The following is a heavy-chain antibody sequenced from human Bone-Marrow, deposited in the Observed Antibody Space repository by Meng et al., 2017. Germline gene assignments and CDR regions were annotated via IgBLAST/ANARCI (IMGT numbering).Heavy chain of an antibody. J-gene: IGHJ3*02. V-gene: IGHV6-1*01. CDR2: TYYRSKWYY. CDR3: ARDPPSLHGGFDI. CDR1: GDSVSSNSAA. Sequence: SETLSLTCAISGDSVSSNSAAWNWIRQSPSRGLEWLGRTYYRSKWYYEYGTSVKSRISINSDTSKNQLSLQLNSVTPEDTAIYYCARDPPSLHGGFDIWGQGTMVTVSS. D-gene: IGHD4-23*01.